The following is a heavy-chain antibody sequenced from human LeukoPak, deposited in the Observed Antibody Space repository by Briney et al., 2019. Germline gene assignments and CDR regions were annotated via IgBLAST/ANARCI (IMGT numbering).Heavy chain of an antibody. V-gene: IGHV3-66*02. CDR2: IYSGGST. D-gene: IGHD3-3*01. J-gene: IGHJ4*02. Sequence: GGSLRLSCAASGFTVSSNYMSWVRQAPGKGLEWVSVIYSGGSTYYADSVKGRFTISRDNSKNPLYLQMNSLRAEDTAVYYCARDPRIFGVGYFDYWGQGTLVTVSS. CDR3: ARDPRIFGVGYFDY. CDR1: GFTVSSNY.